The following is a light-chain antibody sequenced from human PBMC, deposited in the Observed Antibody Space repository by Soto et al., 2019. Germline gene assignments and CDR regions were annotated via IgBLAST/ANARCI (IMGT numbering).Light chain of an antibody. CDR1: QSVSSSY. CDR3: QQDGGSPRT. CDR2: GAS. Sequence: EKVLTQSSGTPSLSPGEGATLSCRASQSVSSSYLAWYQQKPGQAPRLLIYGASSRATGIPDRFSGSGSGTDFTTTISRLEPADFAVYYCQQDGGSPRTFGQGTKVDIK. V-gene: IGKV3-20*01. J-gene: IGKJ1*01.